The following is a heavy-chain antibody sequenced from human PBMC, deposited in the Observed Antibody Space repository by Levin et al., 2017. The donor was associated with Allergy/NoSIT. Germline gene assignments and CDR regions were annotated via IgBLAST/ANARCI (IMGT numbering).Heavy chain of an antibody. CDR1: GFTFSSHA. V-gene: IGHV3-30-3*01. CDR3: ARGEGAGSYIIDN. Sequence: GGSLRLSCAASGFTFSSHAVHWVRRAPGKGLHWVALMSSDGSNERYADSVQGRFTISRDKSKNTVYLQMNTVRPEDTAAYYCARGEGAGSYIIDNWGQGTLVTVSS. J-gene: IGHJ4*02. D-gene: IGHD3-10*01. CDR2: MSSDGSNE.